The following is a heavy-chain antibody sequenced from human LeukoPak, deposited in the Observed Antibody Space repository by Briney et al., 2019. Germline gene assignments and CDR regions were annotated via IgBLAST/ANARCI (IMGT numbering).Heavy chain of an antibody. CDR2: IYYSGST. V-gene: IGHV4-59*08. CDR3: ASFGRNDAFDI. D-gene: IGHD3-10*01. Sequence: SSETLSLTCTVSGGSISSYYWSWIRQPPGKGLEWIGYIYYSGSTNYNPSLKSRVTISVDTSKNQFSLKLSSVTAADTAVYYCASFGRNDAFDIWGQGTMVTVSS. J-gene: IGHJ3*02. CDR1: GGSISSYY.